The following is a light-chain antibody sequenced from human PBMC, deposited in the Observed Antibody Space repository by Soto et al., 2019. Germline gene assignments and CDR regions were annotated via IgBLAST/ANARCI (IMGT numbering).Light chain of an antibody. CDR1: QSISSY. CDR2: AAS. Sequence: DIPMTQSPSSLSASVGDRVTITCRASQSISSYLNWYQQKPGKAPKLLIYAASSLQSVVPSRFSGSGSGTDFTLTISSLQPEDFATYYCQQSYSTSWTFGQGTKVEIK. J-gene: IGKJ1*01. V-gene: IGKV1-39*01. CDR3: QQSYSTSWT.